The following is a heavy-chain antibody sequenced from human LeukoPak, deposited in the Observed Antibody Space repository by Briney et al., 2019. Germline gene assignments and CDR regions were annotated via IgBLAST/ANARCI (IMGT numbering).Heavy chain of an antibody. CDR3: ARTTGTTIIDFDY. CDR2: INPSGGST. D-gene: IGHD1-1*01. V-gene: IGHV1-46*01. J-gene: IGHJ4*02. Sequence: ASVKVSCKASGNTFTSYYMHWVRQAPGQGLEWMGIINPSGGSTSYAQKFQGRVTMTRDTSTSTVYMELSRLRSDDTAVYYCARTTGTTIIDFDYWGQGTLVTVSS. CDR1: GNTFTSYY.